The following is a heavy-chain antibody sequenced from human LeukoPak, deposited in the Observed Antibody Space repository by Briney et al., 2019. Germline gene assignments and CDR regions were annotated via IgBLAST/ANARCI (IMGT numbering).Heavy chain of an antibody. J-gene: IGHJ6*03. V-gene: IGHV4-61*02. D-gene: IGHD3-22*01. Sequence: SETLSLTCTVSGGSISSGSYYWSWIRQPAGKGLEWIGRIYTSGSTNYNPSLKSRVTISVDTSKNQFSLKLSSVTAADTAVYYCARDHPASKWLPYYYYYMDVWGKGTTVTISS. CDR1: GGSISSGSYY. CDR2: IYTSGST. CDR3: ARDHPASKWLPYYYYYMDV.